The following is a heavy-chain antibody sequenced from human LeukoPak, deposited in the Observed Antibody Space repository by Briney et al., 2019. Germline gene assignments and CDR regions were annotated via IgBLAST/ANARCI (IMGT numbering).Heavy chain of an antibody. V-gene: IGHV4-59*07. CDR1: GGSIRSYY. J-gene: IGHJ4*02. CDR3: ARGIGIRQRTYDFDY. Sequence: PSDTLSLACSVSGGSIRSYYWSWIRQAPGKGLEWIGYIYYSGTTNYNPSLGSRVTISVDTSKQKFSLKLTSVTAADTAVYYCARGIGIRQRTYDFDYWGREPWSPSPQ. CDR2: IYYSGTT. D-gene: IGHD1-1*01.